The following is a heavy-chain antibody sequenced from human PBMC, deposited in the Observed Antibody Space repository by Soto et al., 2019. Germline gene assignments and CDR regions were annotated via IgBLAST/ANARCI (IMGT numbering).Heavy chain of an antibody. J-gene: IGHJ3*02. Sequence: GGSLRLSCAASGFTFSSYGMHWVRQAPGKGLEWVAVIGYDGSNKYYADSVKGRFTISRDNSKNTLYLQMNSLRAEDTAVYYCARSGGDGHDAFDIWGQGTMVTVSS. CDR3: ARSGGDGHDAFDI. D-gene: IGHD2-21*02. V-gene: IGHV3-33*01. CDR2: IGYDGSNK. CDR1: GFTFSSYG.